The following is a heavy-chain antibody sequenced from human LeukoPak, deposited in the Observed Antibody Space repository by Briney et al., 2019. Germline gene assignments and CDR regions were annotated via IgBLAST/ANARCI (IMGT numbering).Heavy chain of an antibody. D-gene: IGHD6-6*01. CDR1: GFTLSSYE. V-gene: IGHV3-48*03. Sequence: PGGTLRLSCAASGFTLSSYEMNWVRQAPGTGLEWVAYISSSSCIIYYADSVNGRFTISRDKAKNSLYLQMNRLRAGDTAVYYFARDGRVDYSSSSYLDYWGQGTLVTVSS. J-gene: IGHJ4*02. CDR2: ISSSSCII. CDR3: ARDGRVDYSSSSYLDY.